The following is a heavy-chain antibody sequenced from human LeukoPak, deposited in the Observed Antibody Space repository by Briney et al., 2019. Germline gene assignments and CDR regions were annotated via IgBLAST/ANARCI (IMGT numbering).Heavy chain of an antibody. CDR1: GFTFDDDT. CDR3: ARQVYGDYPFDY. V-gene: IGHV3-43*01. D-gene: IGHD4-17*01. CDR2: ITWKSHRT. J-gene: IGHJ4*02. Sequence: GGSLRLSCAASGFTFDDDTMHWVRQTPGRGQEWVSFITWKSHRTHYADSVKGRFTVSRDNSKDSLYLQMNSLRTEDTAVYYCARQVYGDYPFDYWGQGTLVTVSS.